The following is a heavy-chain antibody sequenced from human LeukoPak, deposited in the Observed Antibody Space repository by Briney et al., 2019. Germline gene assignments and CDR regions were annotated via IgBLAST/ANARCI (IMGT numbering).Heavy chain of an antibody. Sequence: ASVKVSCKASGYTFTSYGISWVRQAPGQGLEWMGWISAYNGNTNYAQKLQGRVTMTTDTSTCTAYMELRSLRSDDTAVYYCARTYCSGGSCYQNWFDPWGQGTLVTVSS. CDR3: ARTYCSGGSCYQNWFDP. V-gene: IGHV1-18*01. D-gene: IGHD2-15*01. CDR2: ISAYNGNT. CDR1: GYTFTSYG. J-gene: IGHJ5*02.